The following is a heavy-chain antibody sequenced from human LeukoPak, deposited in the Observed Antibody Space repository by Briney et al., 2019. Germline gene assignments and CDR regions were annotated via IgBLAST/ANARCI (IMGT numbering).Heavy chain of an antibody. CDR2: ISWDGGST. D-gene: IGHD6-13*01. V-gene: IGHV3-43D*03. CDR3: AKDMEMYSSSWGFDY. Sequence: GGSLRLSCAASGFTFDDYAMHWVRQAPGKGLEWVSLISWDGGSTYYADSVKGRFTISRDNSKNSLYLQMNSLRAEDTALYYCAKDMEMYSSSWGFDYWGQGTLVTVSS. CDR1: GFTFDDYA. J-gene: IGHJ4*02.